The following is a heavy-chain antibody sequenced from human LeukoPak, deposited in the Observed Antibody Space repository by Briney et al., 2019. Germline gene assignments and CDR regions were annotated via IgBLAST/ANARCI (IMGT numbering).Heavy chain of an antibody. V-gene: IGHV1-8*03. Sequence: GASVKVSCKASGGTFSSYAISWVRQAPGQGLEWMGWMNPNSGNTGYAQKFQGRVTITRNTSISTAYMELSSLRSEDTAVYYCARGYYYMDVWGKGTTVTVSS. J-gene: IGHJ6*03. CDR2: MNPNSGNT. CDR3: ARGYYYMDV. CDR1: GGTFSSYA.